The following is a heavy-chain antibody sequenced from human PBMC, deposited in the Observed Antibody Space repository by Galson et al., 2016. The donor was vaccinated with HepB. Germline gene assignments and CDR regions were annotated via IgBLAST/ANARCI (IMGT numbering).Heavy chain of an antibody. CDR2: INRDGSIT. V-gene: IGHV3-74*01. CDR1: GFTFSSHW. D-gene: IGHD6-19*01. CDR3: ARGSNDWYGIDY. J-gene: IGHJ4*02. Sequence: SLRLSCAASGFTFSSHWMHWVRQVPGKGLVWVSRINRDGSITNYADSVRGRFSIFRDDAKNTLYLQMTSLRAEDTAIYYCARGSNDWYGIDYWGQGTLATVSS.